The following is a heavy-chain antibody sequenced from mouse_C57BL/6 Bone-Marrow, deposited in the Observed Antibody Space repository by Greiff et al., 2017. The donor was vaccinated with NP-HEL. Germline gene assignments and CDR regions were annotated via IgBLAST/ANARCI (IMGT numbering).Heavy chain of an antibody. D-gene: IGHD4-1*01. CDR1: GYTFTSYW. CDR2: IDPSDSYT. V-gene: IGHV1-69*01. J-gene: IGHJ2*01. Sequence: QVQLQQPGAELVMPGASVKLSCKASGYTFTSYWMHWVKQRPGQGLEWIGEIDPSDSYTNYNQKFKGKSTLTVDKSSSTAYMQLSILTSEDSAVYYCARSNWLYFDYWGQGTTLTVSS. CDR3: ARSNWLYFDY.